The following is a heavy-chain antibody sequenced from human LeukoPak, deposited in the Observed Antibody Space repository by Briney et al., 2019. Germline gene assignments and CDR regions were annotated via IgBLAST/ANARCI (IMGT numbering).Heavy chain of an antibody. CDR1: GYTFTSYY. CDR3: TRDLSAYDSSAYSVY. CDR2: INPSGGST. J-gene: IGHJ4*02. D-gene: IGHD3-22*01. V-gene: IGHV1-46*01. Sequence: GASVKVSCEASGYTFTSYYMHWVRQAPGQGLEWMGIINPSGGSTSYAQKFQGRVTMTRDTSTSTVYMELSSLRSEDTAVYYCTRDLSAYDSSAYSVYWGQGTLVTVSS.